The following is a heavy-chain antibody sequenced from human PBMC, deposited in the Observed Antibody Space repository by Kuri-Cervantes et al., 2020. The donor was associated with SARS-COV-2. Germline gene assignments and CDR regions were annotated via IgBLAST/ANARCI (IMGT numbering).Heavy chain of an antibody. CDR1: GGSVSSGSYY. Sequence: ESLKISCTVSGGSVSSGSYYWSWIRQPPGKGLEWIGYIYYSGSTNYNPSLKSRVTISVDTSKNQFSLKLSSVTAADTAVYYCARDLIVGATGNFDYFDYWGQGTLVTVSS. CDR3: ARDLIVGATGNFDYFDY. D-gene: IGHD1-26*01. J-gene: IGHJ4*02. CDR2: IYYSGST. V-gene: IGHV4-61*01.